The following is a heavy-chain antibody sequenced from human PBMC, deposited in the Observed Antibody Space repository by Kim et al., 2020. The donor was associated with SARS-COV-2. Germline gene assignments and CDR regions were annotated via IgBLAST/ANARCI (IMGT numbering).Heavy chain of an antibody. Sequence: TVKVSCKASGGTFSSYGISWVRQAPGQGLEWMRGILPIFGSALYAQKFQGSFTITSDESTSTAYMELRSLRSHDTAVYYCARTTSSSASYYYGMEFWGQ. CDR2: ILPIFGSA. V-gene: IGHV1-69*13. CDR3: ARTTSSSASYYYGMEF. CDR1: GGTFSSYG. D-gene: IGHD2-15*01. J-gene: IGHJ6*02.